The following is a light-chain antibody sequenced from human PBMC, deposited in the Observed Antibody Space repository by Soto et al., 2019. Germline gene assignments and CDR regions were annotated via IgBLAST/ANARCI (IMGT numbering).Light chain of an antibody. J-gene: IGLJ2*01. Sequence: QSVLTQPPSVSAAPGQTVTISCSGSSSNIGSDYVSWYQQLPGAAPKLLIHENYKRASGIPDRFSGSKSGTSATLGITGLQTGDEADYYCAAWDKSLTGGVFGGGTKLTVL. V-gene: IGLV1-51*02. CDR2: ENY. CDR1: SSNIGSDY. CDR3: AAWDKSLTGGV.